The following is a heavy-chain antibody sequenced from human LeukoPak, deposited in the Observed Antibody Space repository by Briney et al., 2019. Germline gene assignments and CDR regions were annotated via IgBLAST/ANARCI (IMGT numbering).Heavy chain of an antibody. J-gene: IGHJ5*01. V-gene: IGHV4-4*07. D-gene: IGHD2-8*01. Sequence: SETLSLTCTVSGGSISSYYWSWIRQPAGKGLEWIGRIYTSGSTNYNPSLKSRVTMSVDTSKNQFSLKLSSVTAADTAIYFCALAPNSNWFDFWGPGILVTVSS. CDR2: IYTSGST. CDR3: ALAPNSNWFDF. CDR1: GGSISSYY.